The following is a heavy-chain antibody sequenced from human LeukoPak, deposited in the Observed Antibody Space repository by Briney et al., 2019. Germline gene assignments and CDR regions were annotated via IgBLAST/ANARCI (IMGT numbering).Heavy chain of an antibody. V-gene: IGHV3-7*01. CDR2: IKEDGSET. CDR3: ASWHNYGISDY. J-gene: IGHJ4*02. Sequence: GGSLRLSCVASRFTFSNYWMSWVRQAPGKGLEWVANIKEDGSETYYVDSVKGRFTISRDNAKNSLYLQMNSLRAEDTAVYYCASWHNYGISDYWGQGTLVTVSS. D-gene: IGHD5-18*01. CDR1: RFTFSNYW.